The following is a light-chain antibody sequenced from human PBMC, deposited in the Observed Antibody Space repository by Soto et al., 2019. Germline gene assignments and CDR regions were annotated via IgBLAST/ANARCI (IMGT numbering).Light chain of an antibody. CDR3: AAWDDSLNAL. CDR1: SSNIGSNT. Sequence: QSVLTQPPSASGTPGQRVTISCSGSSSNIGSNTVNWYQHLPGTAPKLLIYSNNQRPSGVPDRFSGFKSGTSASLAISGLQSEDEAVYYCAAWDDSLNALFGGGTKLTVL. J-gene: IGLJ3*02. CDR2: SNN. V-gene: IGLV1-44*01.